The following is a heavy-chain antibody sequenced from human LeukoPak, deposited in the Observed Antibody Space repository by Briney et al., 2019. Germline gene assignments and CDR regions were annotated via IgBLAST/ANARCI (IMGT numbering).Heavy chain of an antibody. CDR3: AKGVNWNEDY. CDR1: GFTFSSYG. D-gene: IGHD1-1*01. CDR2: IRNDGSNK. J-gene: IGHJ4*02. Sequence: GGSLRLSCAASGFTFSSYGMHWVRQAPGKGLEWVAFIRNDGSNKYYADSVKGRFTTSRDNSKNTLYLQMNSLRAEDTAVYYCAKGVNWNEDYWGQGTLVTVSS. V-gene: IGHV3-30*02.